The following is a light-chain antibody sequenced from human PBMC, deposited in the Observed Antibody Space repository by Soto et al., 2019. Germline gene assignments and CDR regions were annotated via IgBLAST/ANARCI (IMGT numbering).Light chain of an antibody. Sequence: EIVMTQSPATLSVSPGERATLFCRASHSVRSNFLAWYQQKPGQAPRLLIYGASTRATVTPARFSGSGSGTESTPTINSLQSEAFAVYYCQQHSAWPLTFGGGTKVEIK. J-gene: IGKJ4*01. V-gene: IGKV3D-15*01. CDR1: HSVRSN. CDR2: GAS. CDR3: QQHSAWPLT.